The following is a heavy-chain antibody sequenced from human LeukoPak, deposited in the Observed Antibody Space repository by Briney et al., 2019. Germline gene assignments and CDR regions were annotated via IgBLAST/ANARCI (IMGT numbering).Heavy chain of an antibody. J-gene: IGHJ6*03. V-gene: IGHV3-9*01. Sequence: GGSLRLSCAASGFSFDDYAMHWVRQAPGKGLEWVSGINWNSGSIDYAESVKGRFTISRDNAKNSLYLQMNSLRAEDTAVYYCAKRYCTDTSCHLGPYYYYMDVWGKGTTVTISS. D-gene: IGHD2-2*01. CDR1: GFSFDDYA. CDR3: AKRYCTDTSCHLGPYYYYMDV. CDR2: INWNSGSI.